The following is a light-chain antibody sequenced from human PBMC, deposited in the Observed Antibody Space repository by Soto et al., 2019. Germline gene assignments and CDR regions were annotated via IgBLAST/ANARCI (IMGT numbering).Light chain of an antibody. Sequence: QSVVTQPPSVSGAPGQTVTISCTGSSSNIGAGYVVHWYQQLPGTALKLLIYGNSNRPSGVPDRFSGSKSGTSVSLAITGLQAEDEAHYYCQSYDSSLSAVVFGGGTKLTVL. CDR1: SSNIGAGYV. J-gene: IGLJ2*01. CDR3: QSYDSSLSAVV. V-gene: IGLV1-40*01. CDR2: GNS.